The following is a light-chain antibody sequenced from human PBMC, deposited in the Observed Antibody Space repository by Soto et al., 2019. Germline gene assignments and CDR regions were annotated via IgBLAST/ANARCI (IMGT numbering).Light chain of an antibody. Sequence: QSVLTYPGSLSRSPGHSITISCPGTSSDVGGYNYVSLYQQHPGKAPKLMIYEVSNRPSGVSNRFSGSKSGNTASLTISGLQAEDEADYYCSSYTSSSNYVFGTGTKVTVL. CDR2: EVS. V-gene: IGLV2-14*01. CDR3: SSYTSSSNYV. CDR1: SSDVGGYNY. J-gene: IGLJ1*01.